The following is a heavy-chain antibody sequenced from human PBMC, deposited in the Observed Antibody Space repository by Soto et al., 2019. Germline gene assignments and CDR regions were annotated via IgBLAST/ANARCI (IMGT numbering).Heavy chain of an antibody. D-gene: IGHD2-21*02. Sequence: HITLKESGPTLVKPTQTLTLTCTFSGFSLSTSGVGVGWIRQPPGKALEWLALIYWDDDTRYSPSLRSRLTISKDTSKNQVVLTMTNMDPVDTATYHCIQSRCGGDCLQSYASHYYYGMDVWGQGTTVTVSS. J-gene: IGHJ6*02. CDR1: GFSLSTSGVG. CDR2: IYWDDDT. CDR3: IQSRCGGDCLQSYASHYYYGMDV. V-gene: IGHV2-5*02.